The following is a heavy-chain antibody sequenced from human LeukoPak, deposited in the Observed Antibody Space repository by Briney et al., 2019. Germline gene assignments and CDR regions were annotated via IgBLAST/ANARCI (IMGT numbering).Heavy chain of an antibody. CDR3: VRDRRVIPYAFDI. J-gene: IGHJ3*02. Sequence: GGSLRLSCAASAFTFSNHWMHWVRQAPGKGLVWVSDISSDGSRTFYADSVKGRFIISRDNAKNTVYLQMNSLRAEDTAVYYCVRDRRVIPYAFDIWGQGTMVTVSS. V-gene: IGHV3-74*01. CDR1: AFTFSNHW. D-gene: IGHD2-21*01. CDR2: ISSDGSRT.